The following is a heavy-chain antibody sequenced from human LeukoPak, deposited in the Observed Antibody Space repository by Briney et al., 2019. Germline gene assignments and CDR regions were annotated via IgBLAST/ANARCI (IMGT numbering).Heavy chain of an antibody. J-gene: IGHJ6*02. Sequence: PSETLSLTCTLSGDSISSGGYCWYWFRQHPGKGLEWIGYIYSSGNTFYNPSLKSRVTISVDTSKNQFSLKLSSVTAADTALYYCAGSEAPITPPPYGMGVWGQGTKVTVSS. V-gene: IGHV4-31*03. CDR2: IYSSGNT. D-gene: IGHD3-10*01. CDR3: AGSEAPITPPPYGMGV. CDR1: GDSISSGGYC.